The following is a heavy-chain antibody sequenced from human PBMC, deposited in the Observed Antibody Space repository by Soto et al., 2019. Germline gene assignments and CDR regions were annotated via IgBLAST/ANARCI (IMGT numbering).Heavy chain of an antibody. D-gene: IGHD3-3*01. Sequence: QVQLVESGGGVVQPGRSLRLSCAASGFTFSSYAMHWVRQAPGKGLEWVAIISYDGSNKYYADSVKGRFTISRDNSQNALYLQMLSLRAEDTAVYYCARDRAWRFLEWSFDYWGQGTLVTVSS. V-gene: IGHV3-30-3*01. CDR2: ISYDGSNK. CDR1: GFTFSSYA. CDR3: ARDRAWRFLEWSFDY. J-gene: IGHJ4*02.